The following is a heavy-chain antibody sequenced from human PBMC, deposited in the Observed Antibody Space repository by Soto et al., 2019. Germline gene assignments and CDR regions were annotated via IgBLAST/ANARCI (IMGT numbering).Heavy chain of an antibody. CDR3: ARGWWWWTQDY. D-gene: IGHD2-21*01. Sequence: QVQLQESGPGLVKPVETLSLTCTVSGGCGSSDYWSWIRQPPGKGLEWIGYISYTGSTNYDPSLKSRVTISVDTSKNQFSLRLSSVTAADTAVYYCARGWWWWTQDYWGQGTLVTGPS. CDR1: GGCGSSDY. J-gene: IGHJ4*02. CDR2: ISYTGST. V-gene: IGHV4-59*02.